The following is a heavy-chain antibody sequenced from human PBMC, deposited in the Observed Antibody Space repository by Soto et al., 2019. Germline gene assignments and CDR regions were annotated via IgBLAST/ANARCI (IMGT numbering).Heavy chain of an antibody. J-gene: IGHJ3*02. CDR2: TYPGESDT. CDR3: ARRFQRYYDSRAFDI. Sequence: GASLKISYKGSGYSFTSYWIGWVRQIHGKGLEWMAITYPGESDTRYSPSCQGQVTISADKSISTADLQWSSLKDSDTAMYCCARRFQRYYDSRAFDIWGQGTMVT. V-gene: IGHV5-51*01. D-gene: IGHD3-22*01. CDR1: GYSFTSYW.